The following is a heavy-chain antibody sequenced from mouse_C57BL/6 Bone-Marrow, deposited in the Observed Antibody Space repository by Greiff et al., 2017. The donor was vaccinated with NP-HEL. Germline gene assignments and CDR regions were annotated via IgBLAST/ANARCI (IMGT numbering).Heavy chain of an antibody. Sequence: QVQLQQSGPELVKPGASVKISCKASGYAFSSSWMNWVKQRPGKGLEWIGRIYPGDGDTNYNGKFKGKATLTADKSSSTAYMQLSSLTSEDSAVYFCARRRSITTVEFDYWGQGTTLTVSS. V-gene: IGHV1-82*01. CDR3: ARRRSITTVEFDY. CDR1: GYAFSSSW. D-gene: IGHD1-1*01. J-gene: IGHJ2*01. CDR2: IYPGDGDT.